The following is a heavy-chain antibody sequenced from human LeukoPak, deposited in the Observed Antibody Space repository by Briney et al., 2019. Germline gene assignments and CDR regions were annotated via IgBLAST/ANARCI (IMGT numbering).Heavy chain of an antibody. CDR3: AKGRGFWSGYYTPFDY. Sequence: PGGSLRLSCAASGFTFSSYAMSWVRQTPGKGLEWVSGITASGGSTYHADSVKGRFTISRDNSINTLNLQMNNLRAEDTAIYYCAKGRGFWSGYYTPFDYWGQGSSVTVSS. J-gene: IGHJ4*02. CDR1: GFTFSSYA. V-gene: IGHV3-23*01. D-gene: IGHD3-3*01. CDR2: ITASGGST.